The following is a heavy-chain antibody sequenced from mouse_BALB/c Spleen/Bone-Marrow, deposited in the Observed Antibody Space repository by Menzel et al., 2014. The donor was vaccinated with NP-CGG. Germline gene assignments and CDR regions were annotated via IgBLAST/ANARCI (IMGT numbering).Heavy chain of an antibody. V-gene: IGHV1-15*01. CDR3: ANYYYGSSLFAY. D-gene: IGHD1-1*01. CDR1: GYTLTDYE. Sequence: QVQLQQSGAELVGPGASVTLSCKASGYTLTDYEMHWVKQTPVHGLEWIGAIDPETGGTAYNQKFKGKATLTADKSSSTAYMELRSLTSEDSAVYYCANYYYGSSLFAYWGQGTLVTVSA. CDR2: IDPETGGT. J-gene: IGHJ3*01.